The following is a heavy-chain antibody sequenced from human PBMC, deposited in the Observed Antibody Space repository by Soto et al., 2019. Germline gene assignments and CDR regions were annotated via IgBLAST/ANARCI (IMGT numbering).Heavy chain of an antibody. V-gene: IGHV3-30*03. J-gene: IGHJ4*02. CDR2: ISYDGSNK. CDR3: XXXPLRFGY. CDR1: GFTFSSYG. D-gene: IGHD3-10*01. Sequence: QVQLVESGGGVVQPGRSLRLSCAASGFTFSSYGMHWVRQAPGKGLEWVAVISYDGSNKYYADSVKGRFTISRDNSKXXXXXXXXXXXXXXXXXXXXXXXPLRFGYWGQGTLVTVSS.